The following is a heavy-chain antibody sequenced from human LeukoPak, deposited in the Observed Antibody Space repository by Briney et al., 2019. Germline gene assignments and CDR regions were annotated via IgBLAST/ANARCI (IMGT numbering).Heavy chain of an antibody. CDR2: INHSGST. V-gene: IGHV4-34*01. CDR3: ASFGVEGITIFGVVPSPS. Sequence: SETLSLTCAVYGGSFSGYYWSWIRQTPGKGLEWIGEINHSGSTSYNSSLKSRVTISVDTSKNQFSLKLSSVTAADTAVYYCASFGVEGITIFGVVPSPSWGQGTLVTVSS. D-gene: IGHD3-3*01. CDR1: GGSFSGYY. J-gene: IGHJ4*02.